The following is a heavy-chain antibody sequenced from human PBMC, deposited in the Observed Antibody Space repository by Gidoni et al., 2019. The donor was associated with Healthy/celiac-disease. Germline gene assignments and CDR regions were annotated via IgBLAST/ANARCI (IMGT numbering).Heavy chain of an antibody. CDR3: AREGRWGATYYYYYGMDV. D-gene: IGHD4-17*01. V-gene: IGHV4-34*01. CDR1: GGSFSGSY. CDR2: INHSGST. J-gene: IGHJ6*02. Sequence: QVQLQQWGAGLLKPSETLSLTCAVYGGSFSGSYWSWIRQPPGKGLEWIGEINHSGSTNYNPSLKSRATISVDTSKNQFSLKLSSVTAADTAVYYCAREGRWGATYYYYYGMDVWGQGTTVTVSS.